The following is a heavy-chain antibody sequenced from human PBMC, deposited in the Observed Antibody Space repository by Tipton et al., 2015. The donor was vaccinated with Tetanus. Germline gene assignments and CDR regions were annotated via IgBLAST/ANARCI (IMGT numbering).Heavy chain of an antibody. J-gene: IGHJ6*02. CDR2: IYYTGNT. D-gene: IGHD6-13*01. CDR1: GGSINSGGYY. Sequence: SLTCTVSGGSINSGGYYWSWLRQHPGKGLEWIGYIYYTGNTYYNPSLKSRVTISVDTSNNQFTLRLISVTAADTAVYYCARDGSGTGYGMDVWGQGTTVTVSS. V-gene: IGHV4-31*03. CDR3: ARDGSGTGYGMDV.